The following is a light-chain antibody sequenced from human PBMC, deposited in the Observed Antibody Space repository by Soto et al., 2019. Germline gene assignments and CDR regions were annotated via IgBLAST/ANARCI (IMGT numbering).Light chain of an antibody. V-gene: IGKV1-5*03. CDR3: QQYNTYST. Sequence: DIQMTQSPSTLSGSVGDKVTXTCRASQNINSWLAWYQQKPGKAPXXLIYEASSLEKGVPARFSGSGSGTEFTLTISSLQPDDFATYYCQQYNTYSTFGQGTRLDIK. J-gene: IGKJ5*01. CDR1: QNINSW. CDR2: EAS.